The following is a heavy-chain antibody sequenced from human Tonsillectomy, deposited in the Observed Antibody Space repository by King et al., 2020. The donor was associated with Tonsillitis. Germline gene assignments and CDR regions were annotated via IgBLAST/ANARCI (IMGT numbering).Heavy chain of an antibody. CDR2: LYYSGCT. Sequence: VQLQESGPGLVKPSETLSLTCTVSGGSISSYYWSWFRQPPGKGLEWIGYLYYSGCTNYNPSLKSRVTISVDTSKNQFSLKLSSVTAADTAVYYGARAGHYYDSSGYYGSYYFDYWGQGTLVTVSS. V-gene: IGHV4-59*01. CDR3: ARAGHYYDSSGYYGSYYFDY. J-gene: IGHJ4*02. CDR1: GGSISSYY. D-gene: IGHD3-22*01.